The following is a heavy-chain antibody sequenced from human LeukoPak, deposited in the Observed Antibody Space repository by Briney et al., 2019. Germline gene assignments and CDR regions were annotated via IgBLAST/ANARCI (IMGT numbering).Heavy chain of an antibody. CDR1: GYTFTGYY. D-gene: IGHD4-23*01. V-gene: IGHV1-2*02. Sequence: ASVKVSCKASGYTFTGYYMHWVRQAPGQGLEWMGWINPNSGGTNYAQKFQGRVTMTRDTSFSTAYMELSRLRSDDTAVYYCARGRLRWYSFDYWGQGTLVTVSS. J-gene: IGHJ4*02. CDR2: INPNSGGT. CDR3: ARGRLRWYSFDY.